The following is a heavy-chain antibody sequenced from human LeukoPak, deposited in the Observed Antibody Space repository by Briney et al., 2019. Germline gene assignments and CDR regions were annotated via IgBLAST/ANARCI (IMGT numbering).Heavy chain of an antibody. Sequence: QPGGSLRLSCVASGFTFSRCGMHWVRQAPGKGLEWVAVIYSDGRNAYYADSVEGRFTISRDNSKNTLYLQMNSLRAEDTAVYYCARAEPGLFDYWGLGTLVTVSS. CDR2: IYSDGRNA. V-gene: IGHV3-33*01. CDR3: ARAEPGLFDY. J-gene: IGHJ4*02. CDR1: GFTFSRCG.